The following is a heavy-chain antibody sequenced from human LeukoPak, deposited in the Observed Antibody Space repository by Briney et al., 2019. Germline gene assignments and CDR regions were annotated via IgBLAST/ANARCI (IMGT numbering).Heavy chain of an antibody. J-gene: IGHJ3*02. CDR3: ARDRVEDYYDSSGGPEVAFDI. V-gene: IGHV1-2*06. D-gene: IGHD3-22*01. CDR2: INPNSGGT. CDR1: GYTFTGYY. Sequence: ASVKVSCKASGYTFTGYYMHWVRQAPGQGLEWMGRINPNSGGTNYAQKFQGRVTMTRDTSISTAYMELSRLRSDDTAVYYCARDRVEDYYDSSGGPEVAFDIWGQGTMVTVSS.